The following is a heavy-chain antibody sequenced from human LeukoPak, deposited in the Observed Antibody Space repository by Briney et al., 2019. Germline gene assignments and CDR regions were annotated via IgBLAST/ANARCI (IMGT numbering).Heavy chain of an antibody. J-gene: IGHJ3*02. CDR3: ARVNWGSNAFDI. V-gene: IGHV3-48*04. D-gene: IGHD7-27*01. CDR2: ISSNSSTI. CDR1: GFTFSSYS. Sequence: GGSLRLSCAASGFTFSSYSMNWVRQAPGKGLEWVSYISSNSSTIYYADSAKGRFTISRDDAKNSLYLQMNSLRAEDTAVYYCARVNWGSNAFDIWGQGTMVTVSS.